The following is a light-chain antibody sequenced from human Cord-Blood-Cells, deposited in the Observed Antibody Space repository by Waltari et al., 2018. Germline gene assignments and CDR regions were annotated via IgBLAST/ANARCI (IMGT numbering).Light chain of an antibody. V-gene: IGKV1-33*01. Sequence: DIQMTQSPSSLSASVGDRVTITCQARQDISNYLNWYQQKPGEAPKLLIYDASNLETGVPSRFSGSGSGTDFTFTISSLQPEDIATYYCQQYDNRPPLTFGGGTKVEIK. CDR2: DAS. J-gene: IGKJ4*01. CDR1: QDISNY. CDR3: QQYDNRPPLT.